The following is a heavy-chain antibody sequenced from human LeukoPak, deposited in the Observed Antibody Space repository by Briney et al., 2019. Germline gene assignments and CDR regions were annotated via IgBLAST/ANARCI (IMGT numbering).Heavy chain of an antibody. Sequence: SETLSLTCTVSGFSISRYYWNWIRQPPGKGLEWIGDIYYSGSTNYNPSLISRVTRSVDTSKNQFSLKLSSVTAADTAVYYCARYSSSSLGAGGFDYWGQGILVTVSS. J-gene: IGHJ4*02. CDR2: IYYSGST. V-gene: IGHV4-59*08. D-gene: IGHD6-6*01. CDR1: GFSISRYY. CDR3: ARYSSSSLGAGGFDY.